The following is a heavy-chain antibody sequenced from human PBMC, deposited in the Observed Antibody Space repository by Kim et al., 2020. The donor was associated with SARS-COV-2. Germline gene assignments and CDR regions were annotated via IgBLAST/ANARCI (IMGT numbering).Heavy chain of an antibody. CDR3: AKAVGDFWSGPDY. CDR1: GFPFISYV. J-gene: IGHJ4*02. V-gene: IGHV3-23*01. Sequence: GGSLRLSCAASGFPFISYVMSWVRQAPGKGLEWVSALGDIGGSTYYADSVKGRFTISRDNSKSTVYLQMSSLRAEDTAVYYCAKAVGDFWSGPDYWGRVTLVAVSS. CDR2: LGDIGGST. D-gene: IGHD3-3*01.